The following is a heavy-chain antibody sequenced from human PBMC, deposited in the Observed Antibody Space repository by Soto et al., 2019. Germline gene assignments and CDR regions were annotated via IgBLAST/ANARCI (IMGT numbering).Heavy chain of an antibody. D-gene: IGHD5-12*01. V-gene: IGHV4-31*03. Sequence: SETLSLTCTVSGGSISRGGYYWSWIRQHPGKGLEWIGYIYYSGSTYYNPSRKSRVTISVDTSKNQFSLKLSSVTAADTAVYYCAASCVACGGFNYYGMDVWGQGTTVTVSS. CDR1: GGSISRGGYY. CDR2: IYYSGST. J-gene: IGHJ6*02. CDR3: AASCVACGGFNYYGMDV.